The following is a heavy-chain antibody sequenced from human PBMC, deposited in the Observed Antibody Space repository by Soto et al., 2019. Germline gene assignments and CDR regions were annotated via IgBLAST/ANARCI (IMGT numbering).Heavy chain of an antibody. CDR2: VSYDGSNK. CDR3: GRCSSTSCHLGSDY. V-gene: IGHV3-30-3*01. CDR1: GLTFSSYA. J-gene: IGHJ4*02. D-gene: IGHD2-2*01. Sequence: VGSLRLSCAASGLTFSSYAMNWVRQAPGKGLEWVALVSYDGSNKYYADSVKGRFTISRDSSKNTLYLQMNSLRAADTAVYYCGRCSSTSCHLGSDYWGQGTLVTVSS.